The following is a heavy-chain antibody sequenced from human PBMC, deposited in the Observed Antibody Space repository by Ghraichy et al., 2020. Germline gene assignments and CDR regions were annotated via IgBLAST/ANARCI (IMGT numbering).Heavy chain of an antibody. CDR2: IYYSGST. D-gene: IGHD5-24*01. Sequence: SETLSLTCTVSGGSISSSSYYWGWIRQPPGKGLEWIGSIYYSGSTYYNPSLKSRVTISVDTSKNQFSLKLSSVTAADTAVYYCARRGDGYTAYYFDYWGQGTLVTVSS. J-gene: IGHJ4*02. CDR1: GGSISSSSYY. CDR3: ARRGDGYTAYYFDY. V-gene: IGHV4-39*01.